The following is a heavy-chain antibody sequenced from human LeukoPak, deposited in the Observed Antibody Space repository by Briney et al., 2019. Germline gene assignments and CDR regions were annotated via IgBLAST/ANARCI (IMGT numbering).Heavy chain of an antibody. J-gene: IGHJ3*02. CDR1: GGSISSGGYS. CDR3: ARVLDAFDI. CDR2: IYHSGST. Sequence: TSETLSLTCAVSGGSISSGGYSWSWIRQPPGKGLEWIGYIYHSGSTYYNPSLKSRVTISVDRSKNQFSLKLSSVTAADTAVYYCARVLDAFDIWGQETMVTVSS. V-gene: IGHV4-30-2*01. D-gene: IGHD2-15*01.